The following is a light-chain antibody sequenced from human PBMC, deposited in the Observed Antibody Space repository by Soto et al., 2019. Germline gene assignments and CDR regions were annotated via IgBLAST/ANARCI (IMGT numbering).Light chain of an antibody. CDR3: QQYNNWPRMT. CDR1: QDIAAY. Sequence: DIQVTQSPSSVSASVGDRVTITCRASQDIAAYLAWYQQKPGKAPKLLIYAASTLQSGVPSGFSGSGSGTEFTLTISSLQPEDFAVYYCQQYNNWPRMTFGQGTKVDIK. CDR2: AAS. J-gene: IGKJ1*01. V-gene: IGKV1-9*01.